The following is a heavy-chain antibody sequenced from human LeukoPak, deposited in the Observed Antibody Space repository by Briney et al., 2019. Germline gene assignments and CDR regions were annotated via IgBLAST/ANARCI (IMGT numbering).Heavy chain of an antibody. J-gene: IGHJ3*02. CDR1: GYTFTSYY. CDR2: INPSGGST. CDR3: AREARSMIVVVITTGDAFDI. D-gene: IGHD3-22*01. V-gene: IGHV1-46*01. Sequence: ASVKVSCKASGYTFTSYYMHWVRQAPGQGLEWMGIINPSGGSTSYAQKFQGRVTMTRDMSTSTVYMELSSLRSEDTAVYYCAREARSMIVVVITTGDAFDIWGQGTVVTVSS.